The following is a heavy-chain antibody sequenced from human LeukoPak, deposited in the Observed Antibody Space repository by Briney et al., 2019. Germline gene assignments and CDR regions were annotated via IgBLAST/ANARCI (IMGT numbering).Heavy chain of an antibody. CDR1: GYAVSSFG. V-gene: IGHV1-18*01. Sequence: ASVKVSCKASGYAVSSFGFSWVRQAPGQGLEWMGWISAHNGNTNYAQKFQGKVTMTTDTSTSTAYMEVRSLRSDDTAVYYCAATSVTPDAFDIWGQGTVVTVSS. D-gene: IGHD4-23*01. CDR3: AATSVTPDAFDI. J-gene: IGHJ3*02. CDR2: ISAHNGNT.